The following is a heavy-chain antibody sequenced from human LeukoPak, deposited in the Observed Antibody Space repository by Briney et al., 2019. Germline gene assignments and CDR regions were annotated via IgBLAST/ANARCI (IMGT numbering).Heavy chain of an antibody. CDR3: ARGQTGLLLLGQDWFDP. V-gene: IGHV1-46*01. D-gene: IGHD3-22*01. Sequence: ASVRVSCKASGYTFTSYYMHWVRQAPGQGLEWMGIINPSGGSTSYAQKFQGRVTMTRDTSTSTVYMELSSLRSEDTAVYYCARGQTGLLLLGQDWFDPWGQGTLVTVSS. CDR1: GYTFTSYY. J-gene: IGHJ5*02. CDR2: INPSGGST.